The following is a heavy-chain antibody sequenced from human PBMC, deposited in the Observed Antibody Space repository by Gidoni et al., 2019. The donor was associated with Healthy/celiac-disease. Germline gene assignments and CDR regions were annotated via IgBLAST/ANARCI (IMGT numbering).Heavy chain of an antibody. CDR1: GGSISRYY. CDR3: ASLGYCSSTSCFDY. CDR2: IYTSGST. V-gene: IGHV4-4*07. Sequence: QVQLQESGPGLVKPSETLSLTCTVPGGSISRYYWSWIRQPAGKGLEWIGRIYTSGSTNYNPSLKSRVTMSVDTSKNQFSLKLSSVTAADTAVYYCASLGYCSSTSCFDYWGQGTLVTVSS. D-gene: IGHD2-2*01. J-gene: IGHJ4*02.